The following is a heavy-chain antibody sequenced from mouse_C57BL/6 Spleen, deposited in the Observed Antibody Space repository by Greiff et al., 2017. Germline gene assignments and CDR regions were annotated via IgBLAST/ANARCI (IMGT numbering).Heavy chain of an antibody. CDR2: IHPNSGST. CDR3: APGPYYYGSLDY. Sequence: QVQLQQPGAELVKPGASVKLSCKASGYTFTSYWMHWVKQRPGQGLEWIGMIHPNSGSTNYNEKFKSKATLTVDKSSSTAYMQLSSLTSEDSAVYYCAPGPYYYGSLDYWGQGTTLTVSS. D-gene: IGHD1-1*01. V-gene: IGHV1-64*01. J-gene: IGHJ2*01. CDR1: GYTFTSYW.